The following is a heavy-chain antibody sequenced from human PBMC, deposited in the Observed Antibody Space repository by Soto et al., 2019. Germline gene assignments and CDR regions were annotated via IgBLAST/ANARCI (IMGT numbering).Heavy chain of an antibody. CDR1: GYTYTSNG. J-gene: IGHJ4*02. Sequence: GTSVKLTCKDSGYTYTSNGISWVRQAPGQGLEWMGWISAYNGNTNYAQKLQGRVTMTTDTSTSTAYMELRSLRSDDTAVYYCARVMSQGLADYWGQGTLVTVSS. D-gene: IGHD3-9*01. CDR2: ISAYNGNT. CDR3: ARVMSQGLADY. V-gene: IGHV1-18*01.